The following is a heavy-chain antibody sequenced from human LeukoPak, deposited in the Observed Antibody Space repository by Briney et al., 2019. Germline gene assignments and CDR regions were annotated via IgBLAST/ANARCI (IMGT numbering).Heavy chain of an antibody. V-gene: IGHV3-33*08. D-gene: IGHD3-3*01. Sequence: GGSLRLSCAASGFTFSSYWMSWVRQAPGKGLEWVAVIWYDGSNKYYADSVKGRFTISRDNSKNTLYLQMNSLRAEDTAVYYSARDVGYDFWSGYYYYYYGMDVWGQGTTVTVSS. J-gene: IGHJ6*02. CDR2: IWYDGSNK. CDR3: ARDVGYDFWSGYYYYYYGMDV. CDR1: GFTFSSYW.